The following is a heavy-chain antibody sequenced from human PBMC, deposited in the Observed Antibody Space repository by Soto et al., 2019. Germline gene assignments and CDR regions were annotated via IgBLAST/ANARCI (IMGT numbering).Heavy chain of an antibody. J-gene: IGHJ4*02. D-gene: IGHD2-15*01. V-gene: IGHV3-23*01. Sequence: PGGSLRLSCAASGFTFSTYAMSWVRQAPGKGLEWVSAISGSGGDTYYADSVKGRFTISRDNSKNTLYLEMNSLRAEDTAVYYCEPHCSGGTCYLFDYWGQGTLVTVSS. CDR2: ISGSGGDT. CDR3: EPHCSGGTCYLFDY. CDR1: GFTFSTYA.